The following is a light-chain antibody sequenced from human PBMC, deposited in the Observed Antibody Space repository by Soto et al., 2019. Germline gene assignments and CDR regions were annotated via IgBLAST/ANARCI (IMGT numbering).Light chain of an antibody. CDR3: ATWDDSLTAVV. V-gene: IGLV1-44*01. Sequence: QSVLTQPPSASETPGQRVTISCSGSNSNIGSNTVHWYQHLPGTAPKLLIYTNNQRPSGVPDRFSGSKSGTSASLAISGLQSEDEADYYCATWDDSLTAVVFGGGTKVTVL. CDR1: NSNIGSNT. CDR2: TNN. J-gene: IGLJ2*01.